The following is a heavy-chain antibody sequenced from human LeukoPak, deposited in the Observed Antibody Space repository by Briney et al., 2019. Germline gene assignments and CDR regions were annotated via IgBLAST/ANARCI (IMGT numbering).Heavy chain of an antibody. CDR3: ARINTDQYSTSDF. D-gene: IGHD2-2*01. J-gene: IGHJ4*02. CDR2: IKEDGGEK. V-gene: IGHV3-7*01. CDR1: GFTFSRSW. Sequence: GGSLRLSCAASGFTFSRSWMNWVRQVPGKGLEWVANIKEDGGEKYYFDSVKGRFTISRDNAKNSMYLQMNSLRAEDTAVYYCARINTDQYSTSDFWGQGTLVTVSS.